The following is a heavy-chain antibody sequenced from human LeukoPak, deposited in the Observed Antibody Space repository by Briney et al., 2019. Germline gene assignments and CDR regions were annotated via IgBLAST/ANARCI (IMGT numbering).Heavy chain of an antibody. CDR1: GFTFSSYG. CDR2: IWYDGSSK. Sequence: GRSLRLSCAASGFTFSSYGMHWVRQAPGKGLEWVAVIWYDGSSKYYADSVKGRFTISRDNSKNTLYLQMNSLRAEDTAVYYCARRLERRISYYYYGMDVWGKGTTVTVSS. CDR3: ARRLERRISYYYYGMDV. D-gene: IGHD1-1*01. J-gene: IGHJ6*04. V-gene: IGHV3-33*01.